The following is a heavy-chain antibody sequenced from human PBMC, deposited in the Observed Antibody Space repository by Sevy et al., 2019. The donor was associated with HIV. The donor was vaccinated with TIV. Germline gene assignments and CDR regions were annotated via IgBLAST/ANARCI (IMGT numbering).Heavy chain of an antibody. Sequence: SETLSLTCTVSGGSISIGDYYWSWIRQPPGKGLEWIGYVYHSGATHYNPSLRSPVTMSIDTSKNQFSLKLSSVTAADTAVYYCARGQGDGDRSTPPFDYWGLGTLVTVSS. D-gene: IGHD4-17*01. V-gene: IGHV4-30-4*01. CDR1: GGSISIGDYY. CDR2: VYHSGAT. CDR3: ARGQGDGDRSTPPFDY. J-gene: IGHJ4*02.